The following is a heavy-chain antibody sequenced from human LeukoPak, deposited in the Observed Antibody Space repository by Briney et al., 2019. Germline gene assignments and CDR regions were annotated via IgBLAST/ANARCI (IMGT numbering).Heavy chain of an antibody. V-gene: IGHV3-66*01. J-gene: IGHJ6*04. D-gene: IGHD5-24*01. CDR1: GFTVSTNY. CDR3: ASRDKGYYYGMDV. CDR2: IYSGGST. Sequence: GGSLRLSCAASGFTVSTNYVSWVRHTPGKGLEWVSLIYSGGSTYYADSVKGRFTISRDNSKSTLYLQMNSLRAEDTAVYYCASRDKGYYYGMDVWGKGTTVTVSS.